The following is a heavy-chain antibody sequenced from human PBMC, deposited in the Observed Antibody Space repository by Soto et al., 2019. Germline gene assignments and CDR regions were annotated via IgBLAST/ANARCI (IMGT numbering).Heavy chain of an antibody. J-gene: IGHJ1*01. V-gene: IGHV4-34*01. Sequence: PSETLSLTCAVYGGSFSGYYWSWIRQPPGKGLEWIGEINHSGSTNYNPSLKSRVTISVDTSKNQFSLKLSSVTAADTAVYYCERETGTQFIPLKYFQHWGQGTLVTVS. D-gene: IGHD1-1*01. CDR1: GGSFSGYY. CDR2: INHSGST. CDR3: ERETGTQFIPLKYFQH.